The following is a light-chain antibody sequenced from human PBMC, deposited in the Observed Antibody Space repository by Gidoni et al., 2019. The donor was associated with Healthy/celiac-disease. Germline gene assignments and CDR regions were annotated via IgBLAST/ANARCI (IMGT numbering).Light chain of an antibody. CDR2: AAS. V-gene: IGKV1-39*01. Sequence: DIQMTQSPASLSASVGDRVTITCRASQSISSYLNWYQLKPGKAPKLLIYAASSLQSGVPSRFSGSGSGTDLTLTISSLQPEDFATYYCQQSYSTPQTFGQGTKVEIK. CDR1: QSISSY. CDR3: QQSYSTPQT. J-gene: IGKJ1*01.